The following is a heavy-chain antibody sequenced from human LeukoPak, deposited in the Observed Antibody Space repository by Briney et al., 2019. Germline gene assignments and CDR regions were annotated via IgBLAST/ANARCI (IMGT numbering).Heavy chain of an antibody. D-gene: IGHD6-13*01. J-gene: IGHJ5*02. Sequence: GASVKVSCKASGYTFTGYYMHGVRQAPGQGLEWMGWINPNSGGTNYAQKFQGRVTMTRDTSISTAYMELSRLRSDDTAVYYCARDQGIAPYNWFDPWGQGTLVTVSS. CDR3: ARDQGIAPYNWFDP. CDR1: GYTFTGYY. CDR2: INPNSGGT. V-gene: IGHV1-2*02.